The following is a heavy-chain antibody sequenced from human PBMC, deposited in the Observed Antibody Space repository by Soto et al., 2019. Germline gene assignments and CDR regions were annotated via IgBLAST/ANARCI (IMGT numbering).Heavy chain of an antibody. CDR3: ARKGGVAARYYYYYYGMDV. V-gene: IGHV3-33*01. D-gene: IGHD6-6*01. Sequence: VQLVESGGGVVQPGRSLRLSCAASGFTFSSYGMHWVRQAPGKGLEWVAVIWYDGSNKYYADSVKGRFTISRDNSKNTLYLQMNSLRAEDTAVYYCARKGGVAARYYYYYYGMDVWGQGTTVTVSS. J-gene: IGHJ6*02. CDR1: GFTFSSYG. CDR2: IWYDGSNK.